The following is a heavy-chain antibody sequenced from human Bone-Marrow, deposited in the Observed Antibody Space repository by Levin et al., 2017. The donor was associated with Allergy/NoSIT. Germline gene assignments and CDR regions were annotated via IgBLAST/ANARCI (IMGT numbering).Heavy chain of an antibody. V-gene: IGHV3-23*01. CDR2: VSGSGYTT. J-gene: IGHJ4*02. CDR3: AKGTVALAISRFDY. CDR1: GFNFGTYA. D-gene: IGHD3/OR15-3a*01. Sequence: GGSLRLSCVGSGFNFGTYAMNWVRQAPGKGLEWVSGVSGSGYTTNYVDSVKGRFTVSRDNSKNTVFLHISVLRSEDTAVYYCAKGTVALAISRFDYWGQGVLVTVSS.